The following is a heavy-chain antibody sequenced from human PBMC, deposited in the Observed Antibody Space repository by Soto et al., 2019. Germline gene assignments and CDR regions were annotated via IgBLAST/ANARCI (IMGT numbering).Heavy chain of an antibody. J-gene: IGHJ6*02. D-gene: IGHD3-10*01. Sequence: GGSLRLSCAASGFTFSNAWMSWVRQAPGKGLEWVGCIKSKTDGGTTDYAAPVKGRFTISRDDSKNTLYLQMNSLETEDTAVYYCVPTKSDGSGSYQYAMEVWGQGTTVTVSS. V-gene: IGHV3-15*01. CDR1: GFTFSNAW. CDR3: VPTKSDGSGSYQYAMEV. CDR2: IKSKTDGGTT.